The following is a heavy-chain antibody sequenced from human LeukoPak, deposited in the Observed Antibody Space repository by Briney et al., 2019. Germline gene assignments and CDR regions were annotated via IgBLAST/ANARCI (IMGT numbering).Heavy chain of an antibody. V-gene: IGHV1-69*13. CDR1: GGTFSSYA. D-gene: IGHD3-9*01. CDR3: ARHAPPDNYFDY. J-gene: IGHJ4*02. CDR2: IIPIFGTA. Sequence: SVKVSCKASGGTFSSYAISWVRQAPGQGLEWMGGIIPIFGTANYAQKLQGRVTITADESTSTAYKELSSLRSEDTAVYYCARHAPPDNYFDYWGQGTLVTVSS.